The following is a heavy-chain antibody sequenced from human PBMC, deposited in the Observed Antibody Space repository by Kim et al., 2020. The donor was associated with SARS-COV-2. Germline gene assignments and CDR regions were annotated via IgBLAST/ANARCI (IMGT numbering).Heavy chain of an antibody. Sequence: SETLSLTCAVYGGSFSGYYWSWIRQPPGKGLEWIGEINHSGSTNYNPSLKSRVTISVDTSKNQFSLKLSSVTAADTAVYYCARGGPYSSSWYRWFDPWGQGTLVTVSS. CDR2: INHSGST. CDR1: GGSFSGYY. J-gene: IGHJ5*02. CDR3: ARGGPYSSSWYRWFDP. V-gene: IGHV4-34*01. D-gene: IGHD6-13*01.